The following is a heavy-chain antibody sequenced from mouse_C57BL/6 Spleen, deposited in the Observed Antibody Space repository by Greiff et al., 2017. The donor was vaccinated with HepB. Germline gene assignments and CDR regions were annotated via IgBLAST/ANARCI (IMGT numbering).Heavy chain of an antibody. Sequence: EVMLVESGGGLVKPGGSLKLSCAASGFTFSDYGMHWVRQAPEKGLEWVAYISSGSSTIYYADTVKGRFTISRDNAKNTLFLQMTSLRSEDTAMYYCAKSDYYGSSYYYAMDYWGQGTSVTVSS. CDR2: ISSGSSTI. CDR1: GFTFSDYG. J-gene: IGHJ4*01. D-gene: IGHD1-1*01. CDR3: AKSDYYGSSYYYAMDY. V-gene: IGHV5-17*01.